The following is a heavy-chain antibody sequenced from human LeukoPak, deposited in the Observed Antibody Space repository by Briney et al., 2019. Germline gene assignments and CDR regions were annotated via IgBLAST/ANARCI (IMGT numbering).Heavy chain of an antibody. CDR3: ARGPAVLRYFDWLLSFDY. D-gene: IGHD3-9*01. V-gene: IGHV4-59*01. CDR1: GGSISTYY. CDR2: IYYSGST. Sequence: SETLSLTCTVSGGSISTYYWSWIRQPPGKGLEWIGYIYYSGSTNYNPSLKSRITISVDTSKNQFSLKLSSVTAADTAVYYCARGPAVLRYFDWLLSFDYWGQGTLVTVSS. J-gene: IGHJ4*02.